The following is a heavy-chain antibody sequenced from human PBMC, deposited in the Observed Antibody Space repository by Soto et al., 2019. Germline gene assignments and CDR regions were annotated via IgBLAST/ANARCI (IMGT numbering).Heavy chain of an antibody. CDR2: ISYDGSNK. J-gene: IGHJ4*02. V-gene: IGHV3-30*18. CDR1: GFTFSSYG. Sequence: PGGSLRLSCAASGFTFSSYGMHWVRQAPGKGLEWVAVISYDGSNKYYADSVKGRFTISRDNSKNTLYLQMNSLRAEDTAVYYCAKGGGWLQSSWADYWGQGTLVTVSS. D-gene: IGHD2-2*01. CDR3: AKGGGWLQSSWADY.